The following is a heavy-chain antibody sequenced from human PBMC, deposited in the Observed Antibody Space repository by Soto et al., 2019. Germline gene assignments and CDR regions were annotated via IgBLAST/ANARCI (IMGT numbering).Heavy chain of an antibody. Sequence: VGSLRLSCAASGFTVSSNYMSWVRQAPGKGLEWVSAIYSGGITFYADSVKGRFTISRDNSKNTLYLQMNNLRGEDTAVYYCVRDFGSSSEGGMDVWGQGTTVTVSS. CDR2: IYSGGIT. CDR1: GFTVSSNY. J-gene: IGHJ6*02. CDR3: VRDFGSSSEGGMDV. V-gene: IGHV3-53*01. D-gene: IGHD6-6*01.